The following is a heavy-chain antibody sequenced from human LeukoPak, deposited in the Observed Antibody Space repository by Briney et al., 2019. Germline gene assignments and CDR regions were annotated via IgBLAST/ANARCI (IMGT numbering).Heavy chain of an antibody. CDR1: GFTFSSYA. CDR3: ARTITMVRGVINAFDI. CDR2: ISGSGGST. D-gene: IGHD3-10*01. Sequence: GGSLRLSCAASGFTFSSYAMSWVRQAPGKGLEWVSAISGSGGSTYYADSVKGRFTISRVNSKNTLYLQMNSLRAEDTAVYYCARTITMVRGVINAFDIWGQGTMVTVSS. V-gene: IGHV3-23*01. J-gene: IGHJ3*02.